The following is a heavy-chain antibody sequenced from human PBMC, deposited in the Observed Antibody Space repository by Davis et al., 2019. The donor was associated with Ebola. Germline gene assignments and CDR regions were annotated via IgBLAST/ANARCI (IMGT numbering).Heavy chain of an antibody. J-gene: IGHJ4*02. Sequence: GESLKISCKTSGYSFDSYWNGWLRQVPGKGLEWMGIIFPGDSDTRYSPSFQGQVTISADKSINTAYLQWSSLKASDTAMYYCARRNYYASSVDYFFDYWGQGTPLTVSS. CDR3: ARRNYYASSVDYFFDY. CDR1: GYSFDSYW. V-gene: IGHV5-51*01. D-gene: IGHD3-22*01. CDR2: IFPGDSDT.